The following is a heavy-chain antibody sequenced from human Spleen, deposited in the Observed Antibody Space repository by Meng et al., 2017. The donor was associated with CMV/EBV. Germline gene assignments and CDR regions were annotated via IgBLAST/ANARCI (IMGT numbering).Heavy chain of an antibody. CDR1: GGSVSSGSYY. CDR3: ARGNTFTMMAY. Sequence: SETLSLTCTVSGGSVSSGSYYWSWIRQPPGKGLEWIGEINHSGSTKYNPSLKSRVTISVDTSKNQFSLKLSSVTAADTAVYYCARGNTFTMMAYWGQGTLVTVSS. CDR2: INHSGST. J-gene: IGHJ4*02. D-gene: IGHD3-22*01. V-gene: IGHV4-61*01.